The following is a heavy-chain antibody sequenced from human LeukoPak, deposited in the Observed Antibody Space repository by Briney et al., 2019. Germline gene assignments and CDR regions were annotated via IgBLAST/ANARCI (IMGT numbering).Heavy chain of an antibody. D-gene: IGHD3-10*01. V-gene: IGHV1-69*13. CDR1: GGTFSSYA. J-gene: IGHJ4*02. Sequence: SVKLSCKASGGTFSSYAISWVRHAPGQGLEWMGGIIPIVGKANYAQKFQGRVTITADESTSTAYMELSSLRSEDTAVYYCAGVYGSGSYLPDYWGQGTLVTVSS. CDR3: AGVYGSGSYLPDY. CDR2: IIPIVGKA.